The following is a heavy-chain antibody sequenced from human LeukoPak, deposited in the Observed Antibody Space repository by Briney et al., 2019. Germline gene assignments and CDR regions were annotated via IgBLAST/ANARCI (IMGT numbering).Heavy chain of an antibody. V-gene: IGHV4-34*01. Sequence: SETLSLTCAVYGGSFSGYYWSWIRQPPGKGLEWIGEINHSGSTSYNPSLKSRVTISVDTSKNQFSLKLSSVTAADTAVYYCASLVEDDAFDIWGQGTMVTVSS. CDR2: INHSGST. CDR3: ASLVEDDAFDI. CDR1: GGSFSGYY. D-gene: IGHD3-16*02. J-gene: IGHJ3*02.